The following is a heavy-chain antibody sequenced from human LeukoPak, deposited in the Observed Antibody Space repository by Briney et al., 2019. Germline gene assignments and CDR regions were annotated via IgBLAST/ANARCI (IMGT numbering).Heavy chain of an antibody. D-gene: IGHD4-17*01. CDR1: GGSISSGDYY. CDR2: IYYSGST. Sequence: PSETLSLTCTVSGGSISSGDYYWSWIRQPPGKGLEWIGYIYYSGSTYYNPSLKSQATISVDTSKNQFSLKLSSVTAADTAVYYCARVPGHYGDPGDYWGQGTLVTVSS. J-gene: IGHJ4*02. CDR3: ARVPGHYGDPGDY. V-gene: IGHV4-30-4*08.